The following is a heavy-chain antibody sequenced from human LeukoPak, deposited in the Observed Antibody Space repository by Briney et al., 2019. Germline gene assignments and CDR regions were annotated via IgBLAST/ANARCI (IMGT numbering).Heavy chain of an antibody. D-gene: IGHD7-27*01. Sequence: GASVKVSCKASGYTFTSYYMHWVRQAPGQGLEWMGIINPSGGSTSYAQKFQGRVTMTRDTSTSTAYMELSSLRSEDTAVYSCARGPPNWGFDYWGQGTLVTVSS. CDR3: ARGPPNWGFDY. CDR2: INPSGGST. V-gene: IGHV1-46*01. J-gene: IGHJ4*02. CDR1: GYTFTSYY.